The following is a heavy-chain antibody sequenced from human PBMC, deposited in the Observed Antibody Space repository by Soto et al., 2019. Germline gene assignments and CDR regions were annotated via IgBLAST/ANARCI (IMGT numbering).Heavy chain of an antibody. CDR3: ARESGYSSGWASDAFDI. CDR1: GFTFSSYG. Sequence: PGGSLRLSCAASGFTFSSYGMHWVRQAPGKGLEWVAVIWYDGSNKYYADSVKGRFTISRDNPKNTLYLQMNSLRAEDTAVYYCARESGYSSGWASDAFDIWGQGTMVTVSS. D-gene: IGHD6-19*01. J-gene: IGHJ3*02. V-gene: IGHV3-33*01. CDR2: IWYDGSNK.